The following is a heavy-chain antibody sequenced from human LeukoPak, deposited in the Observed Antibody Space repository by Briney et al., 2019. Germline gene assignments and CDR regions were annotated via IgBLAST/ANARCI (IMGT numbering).Heavy chain of an antibody. Sequence: SETLSLTCTVSGGSTSSYYWSWIRQPPGKGLEWIGYIYYSGSTNYNPSLKSRVTISVDTSKNQFSLKLSSVTAADTAVYYCARVAGGLSPFDYWGRGTLVTVSS. D-gene: IGHD3-16*02. CDR1: GGSTSSYY. CDR2: IYYSGST. CDR3: ARVAGGLSPFDY. J-gene: IGHJ4*02. V-gene: IGHV4-59*01.